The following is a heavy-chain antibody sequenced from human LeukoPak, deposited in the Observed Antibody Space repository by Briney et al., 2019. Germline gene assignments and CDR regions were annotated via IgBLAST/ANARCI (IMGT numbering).Heavy chain of an antibody. CDR3: ARHSGSGVDYGMDV. CDR2: IYYSGST. J-gene: IGHJ6*02. V-gene: IGHV4-59*08. CDR1: GGSISSYY. D-gene: IGHD3-10*01. Sequence: SETLSLTCTVSGGSISSYYWSWIRQPPGKGLEWIGYIYYSGSTKYNPSLKSRVTISVDTSKNQFSLQLSSVTAADTAVYYCARHSGSGVDYGMDVWGQGTTVNVSS.